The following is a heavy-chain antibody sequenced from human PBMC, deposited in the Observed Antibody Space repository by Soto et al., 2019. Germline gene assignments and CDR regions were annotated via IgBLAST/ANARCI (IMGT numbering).Heavy chain of an antibody. CDR3: ARGPLNDFWSGFRYMDV. Sequence: SETLSLTFAVYGGSFSCYYWSWIRQPPGKGLEWIGEINHSASTNDNPSLKSRVTISVDTSKNQFSLKMSSVTAADTAVYYCARGPLNDFWSGFRYMDVWGKGTTVTVS. V-gene: IGHV4-34*01. J-gene: IGHJ6*03. D-gene: IGHD3-3*01. CDR1: GGSFSCYY. CDR2: INHSAST.